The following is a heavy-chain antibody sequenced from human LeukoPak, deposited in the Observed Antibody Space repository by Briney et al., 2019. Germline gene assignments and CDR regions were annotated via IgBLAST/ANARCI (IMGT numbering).Heavy chain of an antibody. Sequence: QPGGSLRLSCAASGFTFSRYWMNWVRQAPGKGLEWVANIKRDGNEKNYVDSVKGRFSISRDNAKNSLYLQMDSLRAEDTAVYYCAKEGAYPIITYDSRGQGALVTVSS. CDR3: AKEGAYPIITYDS. J-gene: IGHJ5*01. CDR2: IKRDGNEK. D-gene: IGHD3-10*01. V-gene: IGHV3-7*01. CDR1: GFTFSRYW.